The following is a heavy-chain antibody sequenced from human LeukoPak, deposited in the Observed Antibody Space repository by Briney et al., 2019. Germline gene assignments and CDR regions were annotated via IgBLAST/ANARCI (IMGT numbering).Heavy chain of an antibody. Sequence: GASVKVSCKASGGTFSSYAISWVRQAPGQGLEWMGGIIPIFGTANYAQKFQGRVTITADESTSTAYMELSSLRSEDTAVYYCARLNIAAAGPLEIDYWGQGTLVTVSS. CDR3: ARLNIAAAGPLEIDY. V-gene: IGHV1-69*13. D-gene: IGHD6-13*01. CDR2: IIPIFGTA. CDR1: GGTFSSYA. J-gene: IGHJ4*02.